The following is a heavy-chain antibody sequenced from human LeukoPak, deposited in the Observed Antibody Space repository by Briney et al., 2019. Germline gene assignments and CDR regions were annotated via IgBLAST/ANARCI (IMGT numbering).Heavy chain of an antibody. Sequence: PGGSLRLSCAASGFTFSSYWMSWVRQAPGKGLEWVSGINWNGGSTGYADSVKGRFTISRDNAKNSLYLQMNSLRAEGTAVYYCARDPGDSSGYYSYFDYWGQGTLVTVSS. CDR1: GFTFSSYW. CDR2: INWNGGST. D-gene: IGHD3-22*01. CDR3: ARDPGDSSGYYSYFDY. J-gene: IGHJ4*02. V-gene: IGHV3-20*04.